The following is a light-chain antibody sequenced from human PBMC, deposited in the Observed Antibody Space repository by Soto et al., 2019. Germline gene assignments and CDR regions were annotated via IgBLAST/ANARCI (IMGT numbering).Light chain of an antibody. V-gene: IGLV1-44*01. J-gene: IGLJ2*01. CDR3: ATWDDSLNGRV. CDR1: SSSIGSYT. CDR2: GHN. Sequence: QSVLTQPPSASGTPGQRVTISCSGSSSSIGSYTVNWYQQLPGTAPKLLIYGHNHRPSGVPDRFSGSKSGTSASLAISGLQAEDEADYYCATWDDSLNGRVFGGGTKVTVL.